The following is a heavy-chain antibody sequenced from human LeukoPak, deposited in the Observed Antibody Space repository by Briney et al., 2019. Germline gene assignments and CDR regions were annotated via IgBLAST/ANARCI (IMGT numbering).Heavy chain of an antibody. J-gene: IGHJ6*02. CDR1: GFTFSSSW. V-gene: IGHV3-7*02. CDR3: ARGLYYYGMDV. CDR2: IKGDGSVQ. Sequence: PGGSLRLSCVASGFTFSSSWMNWVRQAPGKGLEWVANIKGDGSVQSYVDSVKGRFTISRDNAKNSLFLEMNSLRAEDTAVYYCARGLYYYGMDVWGQGTTVTVSS.